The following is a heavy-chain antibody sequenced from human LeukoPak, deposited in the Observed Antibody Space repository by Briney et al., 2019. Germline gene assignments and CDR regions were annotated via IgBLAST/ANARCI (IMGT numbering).Heavy chain of an antibody. D-gene: IGHD2-15*01. CDR3: ASEFCSGGGCYYYGMDV. CDR2: ISVYNGNK. V-gene: IGHV1-18*01. Sequence: ASVKVSCKASGYTFISYGISWVRHAPGQGLEGMGWISVYNGNKNYAQKFQGRVTLTTDTPTSTDSLELRRLRSDDTDIYYCASEFCSGGGCYYYGMDVWGQGTTVTVSS. J-gene: IGHJ6*02. CDR1: GYTFISYG.